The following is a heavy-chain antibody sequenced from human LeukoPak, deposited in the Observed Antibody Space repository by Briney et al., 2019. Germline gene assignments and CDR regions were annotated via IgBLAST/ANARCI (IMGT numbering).Heavy chain of an antibody. Sequence: SETLSVTCTVSGGSISSYYWSWIRQPPGKGLEWIGYIYYSGSTNYNTSLKSRVTISVDTSKNQFSLKLSSVTAADTAVYYCARVESSRWGLFQHWGQGTLVTVSS. J-gene: IGHJ1*01. D-gene: IGHD6-19*01. CDR1: GGSISSYY. CDR3: ARVESSRWGLFQH. V-gene: IGHV4-59*01. CDR2: IYYSGST.